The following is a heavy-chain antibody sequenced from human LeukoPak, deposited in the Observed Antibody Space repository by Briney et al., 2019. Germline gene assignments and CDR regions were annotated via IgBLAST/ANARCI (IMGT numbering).Heavy chain of an antibody. CDR2: MNPNSGNT. V-gene: IGHV1-8*03. J-gene: IGHJ4*02. CDR3: ARGTRIVVVPAAILYYFDY. Sequence: ASVKVSCKASGYTFTSYDINWVRQATGQGREWMGWMNPNSGNTGYAQKFQGRVTITRNTSISTAYMELSSLRSEDTAVYYCARGTRIVVVPAAILYYFDYWGQGTLVTVSP. CDR1: GYTFTSYD. D-gene: IGHD2-2*02.